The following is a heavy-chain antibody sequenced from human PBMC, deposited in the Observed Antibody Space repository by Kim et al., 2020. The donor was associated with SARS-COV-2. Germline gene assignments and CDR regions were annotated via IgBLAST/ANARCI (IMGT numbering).Heavy chain of an antibody. V-gene: IGHV3-23*01. D-gene: IGHD6-13*01. J-gene: IGHJ5*02. Sequence: DSVKGRFTSSRANAKNTLYRQMNSLRAEDTAVYYCAKGSRLAAAGVRFDPWGQGTLVTVSS. CDR3: AKGSRLAAAGVRFDP.